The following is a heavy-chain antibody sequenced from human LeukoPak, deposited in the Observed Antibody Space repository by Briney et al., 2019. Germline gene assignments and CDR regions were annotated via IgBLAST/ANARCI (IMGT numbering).Heavy chain of an antibody. V-gene: IGHV4-34*01. Sequence: SETLSLTCAVYGGSFSGYYWSWIRQPPGKGLEWIGEINHSGSTNYNPSLMSRVTISVDTSKNQFSLKLSSVTAADTAVYYCARGRKSFNWFDPWGQGTLVTVSS. CDR2: INHSGST. D-gene: IGHD3-10*01. CDR3: ARGRKSFNWFDP. CDR1: GGSFSGYY. J-gene: IGHJ5*02.